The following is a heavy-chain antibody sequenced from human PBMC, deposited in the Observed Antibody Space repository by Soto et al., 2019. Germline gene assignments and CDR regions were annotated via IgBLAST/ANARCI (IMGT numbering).Heavy chain of an antibody. CDR1: GYTFTSYA. V-gene: IGHV1-3*01. Sequence: QVHLVQSGAEVRKPGASVKVSCKASGYTFTSYAMHWVRQAPGQRLEWMGWINAGNGNTKYSQKFQGRVTITRDTSASTAYMELSSLRSEDTAVSYCARGLNGYLHYFDYWGQGTLVTVSS. J-gene: IGHJ4*02. CDR3: ARGLNGYLHYFDY. D-gene: IGHD5-18*01. CDR2: INAGNGNT.